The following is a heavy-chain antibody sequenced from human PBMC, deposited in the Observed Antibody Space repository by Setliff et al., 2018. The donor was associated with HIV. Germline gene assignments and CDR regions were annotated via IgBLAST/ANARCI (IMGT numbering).Heavy chain of an antibody. J-gene: IGHJ4*02. Sequence: SETLSLTCTVSGASITSHYWSWIRQSPGRELEWIGYIYSTGSTNYNPSLQSRVSISMDASKNKFSLKVTSVTSADTAVYYCAKGAGFYGDYWGQGTLVTVSS. CDR2: IYSTGST. CDR3: AKGAGFYGDY. D-gene: IGHD4-17*01. V-gene: IGHV4-59*11. CDR1: GASITSHY.